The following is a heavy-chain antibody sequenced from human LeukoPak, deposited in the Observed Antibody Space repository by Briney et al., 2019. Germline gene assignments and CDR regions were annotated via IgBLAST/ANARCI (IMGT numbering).Heavy chain of an antibody. CDR3: AKDRAVATIGGIDY. CDR2: ISAYNGNT. J-gene: IGHJ4*02. V-gene: IGHV1-18*01. CDR1: GYTFTSYG. Sequence: ASVKVSCKAPGYTFTSYGISWVRQAPGQGLEWMGWISAYNGNTNYAQKLQGRVTMTTDTSTSTAYMELRSLRSDDTAVYYCAKDRAVATIGGIDYWGQGTLVTVSS. D-gene: IGHD5-12*01.